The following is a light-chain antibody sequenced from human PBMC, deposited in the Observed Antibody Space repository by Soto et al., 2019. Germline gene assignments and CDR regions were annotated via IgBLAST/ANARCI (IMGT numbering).Light chain of an antibody. J-gene: IGLJ1*01. CDR2: EVA. CDR3: SSYAGSNNFEV. Sequence: QSVLTQPASVSGSPGQSITISCTGTNSDVGAYPYVSWYQQHPGNAPKLLIYEVADRPSGVSDRFSGSKSGNTASLTISALQAEDEAVYYCSSYAGSNNFEVFGTGTKVTVL. V-gene: IGLV2-14*03. CDR1: NSDVGAYPY.